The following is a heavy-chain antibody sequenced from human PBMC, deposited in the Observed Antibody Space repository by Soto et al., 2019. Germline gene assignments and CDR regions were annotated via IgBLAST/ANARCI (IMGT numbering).Heavy chain of an antibody. CDR1: GLSVSSNY. D-gene: IGHD6-6*01. CDR2: IFSGGDT. V-gene: IGHV3-53*01. J-gene: IGHJ5*02. CDR3: ARDGYNSFWFAT. Sequence: PGGSLRLSCAASGLSVSSNYMSWVRQAPGKRLEWLSIIFSGGDTYYADSVKGRFTISRDNSKNTVYLQMNSLRADDTAVYYCARDGYNSFWFATWGQGTLVTVSS.